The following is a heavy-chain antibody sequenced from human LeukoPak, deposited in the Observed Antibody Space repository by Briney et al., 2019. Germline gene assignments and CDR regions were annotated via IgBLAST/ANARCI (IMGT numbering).Heavy chain of an antibody. CDR2: IYYSGST. CDR3: ARERRGHPNAFDI. Sequence: SETLSLTCTVSGYSISSGYYWSWIRQPPGKGLEWIGYIYYSGSTNYNPSLKSRVTISLDTSKNQFSLKLSSVTAADTAVYHCARERRGHPNAFDIWGQGTMVTVSS. J-gene: IGHJ3*02. D-gene: IGHD3-10*01. V-gene: IGHV4-61*01. CDR1: GYSISSGYY.